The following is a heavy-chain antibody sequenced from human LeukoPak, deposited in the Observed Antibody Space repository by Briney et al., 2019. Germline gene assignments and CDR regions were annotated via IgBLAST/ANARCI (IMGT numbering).Heavy chain of an antibody. CDR1: GFTFSSYA. CDR3: AREAPEYDILTGYYLRMDV. J-gene: IGHJ6*04. D-gene: IGHD3-9*01. V-gene: IGHV3-23*01. CDR2: ISGSGGST. Sequence: GGSLRLSCAASGFTFSSYAMSWVRQVPGKGLEWVSGISGSGGSTYYADSVKGRFTISRDNAKNSLYLQMNSLRAEDTAVYYCAREAPEYDILTGYYLRMDVWGKGATVTVSS.